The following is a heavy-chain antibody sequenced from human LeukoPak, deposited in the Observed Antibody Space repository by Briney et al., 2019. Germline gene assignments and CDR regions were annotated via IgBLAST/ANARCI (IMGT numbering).Heavy chain of an antibody. CDR1: GFTFSSYG. D-gene: IGHD7-27*01. Sequence: GRSPRLSCAASGFTFSSYGMHWVRQAPGKGLEWVAVIWYDGSNKYYADSVRGRFTISRDNSENTLYLQMNSLRVDDTAVYYCTRGTGEPDYWGQGTLVTVSS. J-gene: IGHJ4*02. V-gene: IGHV3-33*01. CDR2: IWYDGSNK. CDR3: TRGTGEPDY.